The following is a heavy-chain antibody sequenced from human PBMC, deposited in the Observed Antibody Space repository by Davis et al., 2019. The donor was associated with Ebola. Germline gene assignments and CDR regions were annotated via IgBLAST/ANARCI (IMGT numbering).Heavy chain of an antibody. V-gene: IGHV4-59*01. CDR2: IYYSGST. J-gene: IGHJ4*02. CDR1: GGPISSYY. D-gene: IGHD3-22*01. Sequence: LRLSCTVSGGPISSYYWSWIRQPPGKGLEWIGYIYYSGSTNYNPSLKSRVTISVDTSKNQFSLKLSSVTAADTAVYYCARARRYYDSSGYYSWWGQGTLVTVSS. CDR3: ARARRYYDSSGYYSW.